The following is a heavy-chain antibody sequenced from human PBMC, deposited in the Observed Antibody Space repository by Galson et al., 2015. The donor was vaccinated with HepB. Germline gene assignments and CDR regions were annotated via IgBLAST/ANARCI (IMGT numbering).Heavy chain of an antibody. Sequence: SLRLSCAASGFTFSNAWMSWVRQAPGKGLEWVGRIKSKTDGGTTDYAAPVKGRFTISRDDSKNTLYLQMNSLKTEDTAVYYCTTDNYYDSSGYYNLDYWGQGTLVTVSS. V-gene: IGHV3-15*01. J-gene: IGHJ4*02. CDR3: TTDNYYDSSGYYNLDY. D-gene: IGHD3-22*01. CDR1: GFTFSNAW. CDR2: IKSKTDGGTT.